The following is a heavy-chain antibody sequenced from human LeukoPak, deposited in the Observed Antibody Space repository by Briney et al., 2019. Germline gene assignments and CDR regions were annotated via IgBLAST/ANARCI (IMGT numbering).Heavy chain of an antibody. V-gene: IGHV3-48*04. D-gene: IGHD1-26*01. CDR1: GFTFSSYS. CDR2: ISSSSSTT. Sequence: PGGSLRLSCAASGFTFSSYSMNWVRQAPGKGLEWVSYISSSSSTTYYADSVKGRFTISRDNAKNSMYLRMNSLRAGDTAVCYCARLSELSWFDPWGQGTLVTVSS. CDR3: ARLSELSWFDP. J-gene: IGHJ5*02.